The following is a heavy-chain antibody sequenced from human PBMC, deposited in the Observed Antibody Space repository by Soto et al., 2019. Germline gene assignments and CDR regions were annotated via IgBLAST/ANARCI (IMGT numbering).Heavy chain of an antibody. V-gene: IGHV3-33*01. CDR1: GFTFSSYG. J-gene: IGHJ6*02. CDR2: IWYDGSNK. D-gene: IGHD3-3*01. Sequence: GGSLRLSCAASGFTFSSYGMHWVRQAPGKGLEWGAVIWYDGSNKYYADSVKGRFTISRDNSKNTLYLQMNSLRAEDTAVYYCARVSPPYYDFWSGYWGGDYYGMDVWGQGTTVTVSS. CDR3: ARVSPPYYDFWSGYWGGDYYGMDV.